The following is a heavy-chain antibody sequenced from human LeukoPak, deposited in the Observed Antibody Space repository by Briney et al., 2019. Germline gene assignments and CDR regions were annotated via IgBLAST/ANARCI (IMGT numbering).Heavy chain of an antibody. CDR2: ISYDGSNK. CDR3: ARERIAARLSHRIFDY. J-gene: IGHJ4*02. V-gene: IGHV3-30-3*01. CDR1: GFTFSSYA. Sequence: GGSLRLSCAASGFTFSSYAMHWVRQAPGKGLEWVAVISYDGSNKYYADSVKGRSTISRDNSKNTLYLQMNSLRAEDTAVYYCARERIAARLSHRIFDYWGQGTLVTVSS. D-gene: IGHD6-6*01.